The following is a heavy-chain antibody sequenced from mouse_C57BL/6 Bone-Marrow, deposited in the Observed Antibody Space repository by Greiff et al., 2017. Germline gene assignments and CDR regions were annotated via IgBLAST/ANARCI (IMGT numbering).Heavy chain of an antibody. J-gene: IGHJ2*01. CDR1: GYSITSGCY. CDR3: ASEGDSHYYFDY. V-gene: IGHV3-6*01. Sequence: EVQLQESGPGLVKPSQSLSLTCSVTGYSITSGCYWNWIRQFPGNKLEWMGFISYDGSNNYNPSNKNRISITRDTSKNQFFLKLNSVTTEDTATYDGASEGDSHYYFDYWGQGTTLTVSS. D-gene: IGHD2-12*01. CDR2: ISYDGSN.